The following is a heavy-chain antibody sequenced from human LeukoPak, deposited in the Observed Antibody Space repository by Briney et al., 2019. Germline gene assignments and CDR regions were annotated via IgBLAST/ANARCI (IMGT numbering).Heavy chain of an antibody. CDR1: GFTFTTYA. CDR2: IGGGGVWP. V-gene: IGHV3-23*01. CDR3: AKASRQGAVASPLDY. Sequence: RGSPRLSCAASGFTFTTYAVSWVRQAPGKGLEWDSAIGGGGVWPYYADSVKGRFTISRDNSKDTLFLQMSSLRAEDTAVYYCAKASRQGAVASPLDYWGQGTLVTVSS. D-gene: IGHD6-19*01. J-gene: IGHJ4*02.